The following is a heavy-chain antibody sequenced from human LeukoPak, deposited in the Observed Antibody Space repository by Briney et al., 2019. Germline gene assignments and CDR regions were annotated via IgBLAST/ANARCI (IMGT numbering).Heavy chain of an antibody. V-gene: IGHV4-34*01. CDR1: GGSFTDYY. CDR3: ARGPVRDDGLTGISYYFGLDV. CDR2: IHHRAGA. D-gene: IGHD2-21*02. Sequence: SETLSLTCAVYGGSFTDYYWSWIRHLPGKGLEWIGEIHHRAGANYNPSLWGRVTISVDTSKNQFSLHLTSVTAADTATFYCARGPVRDDGLTGISYYFGLDVWGHGTTVTVFS. J-gene: IGHJ6*02.